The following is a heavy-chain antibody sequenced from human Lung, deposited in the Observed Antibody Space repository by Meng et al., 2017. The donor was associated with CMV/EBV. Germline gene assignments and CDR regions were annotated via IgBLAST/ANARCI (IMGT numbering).Heavy chain of an antibody. J-gene: IGHJ6*02. Sequence: SXTLSLXCTVSGGSISSYYWSWIRQPPGKGLEWIGYIYYSGSTNYNPSLKSRVTISVDTSKNQFSLKLSSVTAADTAVYYCARNSPAAPHYYYYGMDGWGQGXTVTVSS. CDR1: GGSISSYY. V-gene: IGHV4-59*01. CDR3: ARNSPAAPHYYYYGMDG. CDR2: IYYSGST. D-gene: IGHD2-2*01.